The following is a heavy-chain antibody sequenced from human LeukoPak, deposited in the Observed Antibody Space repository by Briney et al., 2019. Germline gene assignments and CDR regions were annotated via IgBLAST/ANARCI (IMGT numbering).Heavy chain of an antibody. Sequence: ASVKVSCKTSGYTFTSYGISWVRQAPGQGLEWMGRISAYNGNTNYAQKLQGRVTMTTDTSTSTAYMELRSLRSDDTAVYYCARRYYDFWSGYYTFGMDVWGQGTTVTVSS. CDR1: GYTFTSYG. D-gene: IGHD3-3*01. V-gene: IGHV1-18*01. CDR2: ISAYNGNT. CDR3: ARRYYDFWSGYYTFGMDV. J-gene: IGHJ6*02.